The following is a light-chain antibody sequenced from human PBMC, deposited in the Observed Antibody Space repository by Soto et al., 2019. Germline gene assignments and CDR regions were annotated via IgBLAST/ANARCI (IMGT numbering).Light chain of an antibody. V-gene: IGKV3-15*01. Sequence: IVLTQSPGTLSLSPGERASLSCRASQSVSSNLAWYQQTPGQGPRLLIYGASTRATGIPARFSGSGSGTEFALTISSLQSEDFAVYYCQQYNNWPWTFGQGTKVDI. CDR3: QQYNNWPWT. CDR1: QSVSSN. J-gene: IGKJ1*01. CDR2: GAS.